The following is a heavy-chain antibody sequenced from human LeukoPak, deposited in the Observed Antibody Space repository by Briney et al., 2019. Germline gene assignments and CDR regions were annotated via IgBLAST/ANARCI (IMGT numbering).Heavy chain of an antibody. J-gene: IGHJ3*01. D-gene: IGHD4-11*01. Sequence: GGSLRLSCAASGLIFNNYAMSWVRQAPGKGLEWVSTIYSSDGSTYYADSVKGRFTISRDNPKNTLYLQMNSLRDEDTAVYYCAKIQYLQFVAVWGQGTMVTVSS. CDR3: AKIQYLQFVAV. CDR1: GLIFNNYA. V-gene: IGHV3-23*01. CDR2: IYSSDGST.